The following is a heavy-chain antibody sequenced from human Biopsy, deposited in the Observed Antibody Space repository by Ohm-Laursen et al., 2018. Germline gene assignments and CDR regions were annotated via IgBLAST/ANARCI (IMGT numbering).Heavy chain of an antibody. CDR3: ARPNLREWELHNAFDI. D-gene: IGHD1-26*01. Sequence: SLSLSCSASGFTFSNYAMSWVCQAPAQGLEWLSTISGCGATPHYADPANGRFTITRDNSNNTRYLQINSLRAEDTPVYYYARPNLREWELHNAFDIWGQGTMVTVSS. J-gene: IGHJ3*02. CDR2: ISGCGATP. CDR1: GFTFSNYA. V-gene: IGHV3-23*01.